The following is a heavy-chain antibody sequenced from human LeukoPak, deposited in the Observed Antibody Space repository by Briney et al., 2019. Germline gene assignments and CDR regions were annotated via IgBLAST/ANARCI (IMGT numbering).Heavy chain of an antibody. CDR1: GYNFTSYW. CDR3: ARHAYCSSTSCYPRPRPYYYYYYGMDV. J-gene: IGHJ6*02. D-gene: IGHD2-2*01. CDR2: VDPSDSYI. Sequence: GESLKISCKGFGYNFTSYWISWVRQMPGKGLEWMGRVDPSDSYINYSPSFQGHVTISADKSITTAYLQWSSLRASDTAMYYCARHAYCSSTSCYPRPRPYYYYYYGMDVWGQGTTVTVSS. V-gene: IGHV5-10-1*01.